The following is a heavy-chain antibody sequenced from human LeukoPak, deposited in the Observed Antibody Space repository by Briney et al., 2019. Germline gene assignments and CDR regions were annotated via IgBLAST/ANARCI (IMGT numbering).Heavy chain of an antibody. V-gene: IGHV1-69*05. D-gene: IGHD3-3*01. CDR1: GGTFSSYA. Sequence: GASVKVSCKASGGTFSSYAISWVRQAPGQGLEWMGGIIPIFGTAKYAQKVQGRVTMSTDESTSTAHMELSSLRSEDSAVYYCARQGGITVFGVAQPGGAFDIWGQGTMVTVSS. J-gene: IGHJ3*02. CDR3: ARQGGITVFGVAQPGGAFDI. CDR2: IIPIFGTA.